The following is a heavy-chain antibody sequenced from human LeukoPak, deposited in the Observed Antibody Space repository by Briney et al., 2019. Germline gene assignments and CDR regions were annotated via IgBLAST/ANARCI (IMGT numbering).Heavy chain of an antibody. Sequence: SETLSLTCTVSGDSIRSTSYYWGWIRQPPGKGLEWIGSIYYSGNTYYNPSLMSRVTISVDTSKNQFSLHLSSVTAADTAVYYCARGGGLGAYYYYMDVWGKGTTVTISS. CDR1: GDSIRSTSYY. D-gene: IGHD1-26*01. CDR3: ARGGGLGAYYYYMDV. V-gene: IGHV4-39*07. J-gene: IGHJ6*03. CDR2: IYYSGNT.